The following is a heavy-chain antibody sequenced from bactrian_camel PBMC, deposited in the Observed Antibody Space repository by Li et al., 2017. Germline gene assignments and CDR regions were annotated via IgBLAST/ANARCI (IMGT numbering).Heavy chain of an antibody. V-gene: IGHV3S40*01. D-gene: IGHD3*01. Sequence: VQLVESGGGSVQAGGSLRLSCAASGFTFGSSYMSWVRQAPGKGLEWVSAITSGGTTYYADSVKDRFTISRDNPKNTLYLQVNSLKAEDTAMYYCATISSTLGRGLCRLLKNTNLGSWGQGTQVTVS. J-gene: IGHJ6*01. CDR3: ATISSTLGRGLCRLLKNTNLGS. CDR2: ITSGGTT. CDR1: GFTFGSSY.